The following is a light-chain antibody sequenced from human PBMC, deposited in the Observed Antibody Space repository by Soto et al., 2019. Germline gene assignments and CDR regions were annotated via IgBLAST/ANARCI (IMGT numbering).Light chain of an antibody. CDR2: KAS. Sequence: DIQMTQSPSTLSASVGDTVTITCRASQSISTWLAWYQQKPGKAPNLLIYKASSLESGVPSRFSGSGSGTEFILTITSLQPDDFATYYCQQYNSFWTFGQGTKVEIK. CDR1: QSISTW. V-gene: IGKV1-5*03. CDR3: QQYNSFWT. J-gene: IGKJ1*01.